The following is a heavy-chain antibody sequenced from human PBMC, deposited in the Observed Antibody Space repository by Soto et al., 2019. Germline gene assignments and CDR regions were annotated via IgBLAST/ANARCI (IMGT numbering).Heavy chain of an antibody. J-gene: IGHJ4*02. CDR1: VFTFISYA. D-gene: IGHD6-19*01. Sequence: GGSLRLSCSASVFTFISYAMHGFRQAPGKGLEWVAVISYDGSNKYYADSVKGRFTISRDNSKNTLYLQMNSLRAEDTAVYYCARDRGIAVAGFDYWGQGTLVTVSS. CDR3: ARDRGIAVAGFDY. CDR2: ISYDGSNK. V-gene: IGHV3-30-3*01.